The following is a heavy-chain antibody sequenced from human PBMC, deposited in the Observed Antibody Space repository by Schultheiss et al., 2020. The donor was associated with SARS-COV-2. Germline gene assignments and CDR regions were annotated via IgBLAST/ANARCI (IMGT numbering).Heavy chain of an antibody. CDR1: GFTFSSYA. Sequence: GGSLRLSCAASGFTFSSYAMSWVRQAPGKGLDWVSGISGSGGSTYYADSVKGRFTISRDNSKNTVFLQMNSLRDEDTAIYYCARGSSGGYFYGLDVWGQGTTVTVAS. CDR3: ARGSSGGYFYGLDV. CDR2: ISGSGGST. V-gene: IGHV3-23*01. J-gene: IGHJ6*02. D-gene: IGHD2-15*01.